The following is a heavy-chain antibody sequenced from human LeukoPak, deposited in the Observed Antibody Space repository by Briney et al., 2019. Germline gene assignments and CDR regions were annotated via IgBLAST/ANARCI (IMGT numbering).Heavy chain of an antibody. J-gene: IGHJ4*02. CDR2: IYHSGST. CDR3: ARGGSSNWTPFDY. CDR1: GGSISSSNW. Sequence: SGTLSLTCAVSGGSISSSNWWSWVRQPPGKGLEWIGEIYHSGSTNYNPSLKSRVTISVGKSRKHFSLKLNSVTAADTAVYYCARGGSSNWTPFDYWGQGTLVTFSS. D-gene: IGHD6-13*01. V-gene: IGHV4-4*02.